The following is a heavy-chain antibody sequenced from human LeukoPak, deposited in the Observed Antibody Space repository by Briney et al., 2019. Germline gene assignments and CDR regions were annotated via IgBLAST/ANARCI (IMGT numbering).Heavy chain of an antibody. CDR1: GYTFTCYY. CDR2: INPNSGGT. Sequence: GASVKVSCKASGYTFTCYYMHWVRQAPAQGLEWMGWINPNSGGTNYAQKFEGRLTMSRDTSISTAYMELSRLRSDDTAVYYCARAFREITIPMDVWGKGTTVTVSS. D-gene: IGHD3-3*01. CDR3: ARAFREITIPMDV. V-gene: IGHV1-2*02. J-gene: IGHJ6*03.